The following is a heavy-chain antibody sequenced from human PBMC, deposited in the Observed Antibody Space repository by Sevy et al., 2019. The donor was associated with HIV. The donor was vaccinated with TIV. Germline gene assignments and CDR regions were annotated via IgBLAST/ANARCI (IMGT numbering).Heavy chain of an antibody. CDR3: ARTMPVGYYDYSGSSGYFQH. CDR1: GFSFRNYG. Sequence: GGSLRLSCAASGFSFRNYGMHWVRQAPGKGLEWLALISFDGDTKYYGDSVKGRFTISRDNSKNTLYLQMNSLRAEDTAIYYCARTMPVGYYDYSGSSGYFQHWGQGTLVTVSS. CDR2: ISFDGDTK. D-gene: IGHD3-22*01. J-gene: IGHJ1*01. V-gene: IGHV3-30*03.